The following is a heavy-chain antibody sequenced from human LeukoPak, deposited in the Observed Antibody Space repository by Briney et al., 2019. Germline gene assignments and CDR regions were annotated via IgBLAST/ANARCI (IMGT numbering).Heavy chain of an antibody. CDR3: ARDSGGTCSGGSCYSFDP. J-gene: IGHJ5*02. CDR2: FYYSGST. CDR1: GGSISSGDYY. D-gene: IGHD2-15*01. Sequence: SQTLSLTCTVSGGSISSGDYYWSWIRQPPGKGLEWIGYFYYSGSTYYNPSLKSRVTISVDTSKNQFSLKLSSVTAADTAVYYCARDSGGTCSGGSCYSFDPWGQGTLVTVSS. V-gene: IGHV4-30-4*01.